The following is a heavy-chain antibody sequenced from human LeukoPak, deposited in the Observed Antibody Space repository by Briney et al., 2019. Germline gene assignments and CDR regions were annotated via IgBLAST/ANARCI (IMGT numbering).Heavy chain of an antibody. Sequence: GGSLRLSCAASGFTFSSYAMSWVRQAPGKGLEWVSAISGSGGSTYYADSVKGRFTISRDNSKNTLYLQMNSLRAEDTAVYYCARDGPQYCSSTSCYPYYYGMDVWGQGTTVTVSS. V-gene: IGHV3-23*01. CDR2: ISGSGGST. J-gene: IGHJ6*02. D-gene: IGHD2-2*01. CDR1: GFTFSSYA. CDR3: ARDGPQYCSSTSCYPYYYGMDV.